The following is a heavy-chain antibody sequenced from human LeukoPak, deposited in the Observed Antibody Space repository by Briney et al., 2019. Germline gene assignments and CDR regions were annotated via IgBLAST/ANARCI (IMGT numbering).Heavy chain of an antibody. V-gene: IGHV3-7*01. CDR3: ATYSSLNRREFQY. D-gene: IGHD3-22*01. CDR1: GFTFCNYW. J-gene: IGHJ1*01. CDR2: IKTDGSEK. Sequence: GGSLRLSCSAYGFTFCNYWMGWGRQAPGKVLQWVANIKTDGSEKYYVDSVKGRFTISRDNAKNSLYLQMNSLRAEDTAVYYCATYSSLNRREFQYWGQGTLLTVSS.